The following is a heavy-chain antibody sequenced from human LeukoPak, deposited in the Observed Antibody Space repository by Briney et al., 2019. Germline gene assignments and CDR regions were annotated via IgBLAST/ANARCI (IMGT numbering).Heavy chain of an antibody. CDR1: GFTFTNYG. Sequence: PGGTLRLSCAASGFTFTNYGMIWVRQAPGRGLEWVSAISGSGGSTYYADSVKGRFTISRDNSKNTLYLQMNSLRAEDTAVYYCARRAGAYSHPYDYWGQGTLVTVSS. D-gene: IGHD4/OR15-4a*01. V-gene: IGHV3-23*01. J-gene: IGHJ4*02. CDR3: ARRAGAYSHPYDY. CDR2: ISGSGGST.